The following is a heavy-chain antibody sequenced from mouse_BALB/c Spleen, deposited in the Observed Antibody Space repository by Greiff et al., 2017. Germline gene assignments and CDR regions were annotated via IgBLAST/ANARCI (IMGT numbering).Heavy chain of an antibody. CDR3: ARSITTVVDWYFDV. V-gene: IGHV5-17*02. CDR1: GFTFSSFG. J-gene: IGHJ1*01. Sequence: EVKLEESGGGLVQPGGSRKLSCAASGFTFSSFGMHWVRQAPEKGLEWVAYISSGSSTIYYADTVKGRFTISRDNPKNTLFLQMTSLRSEDTAMYYCARSITTVVDWYFDVWGAGTTVTVSS. D-gene: IGHD1-1*01. CDR2: ISSGSSTI.